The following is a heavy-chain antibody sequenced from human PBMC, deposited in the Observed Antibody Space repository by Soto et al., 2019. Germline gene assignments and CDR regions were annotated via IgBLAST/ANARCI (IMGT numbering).Heavy chain of an antibody. D-gene: IGHD3-9*01. CDR3: ARGPIRYFDWLRPLGGFDP. J-gene: IGHJ5*02. Sequence: PSETLSLTCTVSGGSISSYYWSWIRQPPGKGLEWIGYIYYSGSTNYNPSLKSRVTISVDTSKNQFSLKLSSVTAADTAVYYCARGPIRYFDWLRPLGGFDPWGQGTLVTVSS. CDR1: GGSISSYY. CDR2: IYYSGST. V-gene: IGHV4-59*01.